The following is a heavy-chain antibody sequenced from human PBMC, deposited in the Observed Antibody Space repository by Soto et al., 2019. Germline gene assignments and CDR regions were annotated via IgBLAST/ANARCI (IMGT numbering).Heavy chain of an antibody. J-gene: IGHJ4*02. V-gene: IGHV1-69*12. CDR1: GNSFGSYA. CDR2: VIPVFATA. Sequence: QVYLVQSGAEVKQPGSSVKISCKTSGNSFGSYALSWVRQAPGQGLEWMGGVIPVFATANYAQKFRGRMTVTADDSTTTVYMELSSLGSEDTAIYYCTAHITVTGPLDYWGQGTLVSVSS. CDR3: TAHITVTGPLDY. D-gene: IGHD6-19*01.